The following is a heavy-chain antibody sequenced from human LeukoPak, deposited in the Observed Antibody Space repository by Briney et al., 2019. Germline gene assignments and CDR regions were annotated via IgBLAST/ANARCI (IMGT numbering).Heavy chain of an antibody. CDR3: ASLAAAGRKYFDY. J-gene: IGHJ4*02. Sequence: GASVKVSCKASGYTFTGYYMHWVRQAPGQGLEWMGWINPNSGGTNYAQKFQGRVTMTRDTSISTAYMDLSRLRSDDTAVYYCASLAAAGRKYFDYWGQGTLVTVSS. CDR2: INPNSGGT. CDR1: GYTFTGYY. D-gene: IGHD6-13*01. V-gene: IGHV1-2*02.